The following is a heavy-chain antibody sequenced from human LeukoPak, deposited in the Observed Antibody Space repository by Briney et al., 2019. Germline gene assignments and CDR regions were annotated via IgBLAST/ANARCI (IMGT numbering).Heavy chain of an antibody. CDR3: AKDLGDGYASDF. D-gene: IGHD5-24*01. CDR1: GFTFSSYG. CDR2: IRYDGSNK. V-gene: IGHV3-30*02. Sequence: GGSLRLSCAASGFTFSSYGMHWVRQAPGKGLEWVAFIRYDGSNKYYADSVKGRFTISRDKSKNTLYLQMNSLIAEDTAVYYCAKDLGDGYASDFWGQGTLVTVTS. J-gene: IGHJ4*02.